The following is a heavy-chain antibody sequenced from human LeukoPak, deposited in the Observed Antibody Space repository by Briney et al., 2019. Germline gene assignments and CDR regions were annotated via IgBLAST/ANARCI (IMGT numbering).Heavy chain of an antibody. V-gene: IGHV5-51*01. D-gene: IGHD3-10*01. Sequence: AESPKISCQVSGYIFTHCWIGWVRQMPGKGLESMGIIYPADSDTTYSPSFQGQVTISADKSISTVYLQWSSLKASDTAMYYCARQSRDGSKTRGYYFDYWGQGTLVSVSS. CDR1: GYIFTHCW. J-gene: IGHJ4*02. CDR2: IYPADSDT. CDR3: ARQSRDGSKTRGYYFDY.